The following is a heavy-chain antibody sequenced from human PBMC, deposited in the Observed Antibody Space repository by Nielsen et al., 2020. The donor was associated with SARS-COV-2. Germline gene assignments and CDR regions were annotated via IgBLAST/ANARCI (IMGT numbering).Heavy chain of an antibody. D-gene: IGHD3-3*01. J-gene: IGHJ3*02. CDR3: ARLKYDFWSGYHDAFDI. CDR2: VSHSGST. Sequence: WIRQPPGKGLEWIGEVSHSGSTNYSPSLKSRVTLSMDKSRRQFSLKLSSVTAADTAVYYCARLKYDFWSGYHDAFDIWGQGTMVTVSS. V-gene: IGHV4-4*02.